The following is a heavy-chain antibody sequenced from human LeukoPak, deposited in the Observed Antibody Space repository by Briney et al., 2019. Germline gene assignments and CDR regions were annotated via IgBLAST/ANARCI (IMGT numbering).Heavy chain of an antibody. V-gene: IGHV4-59*01. CDR3: ERAEWLFDAFDI. D-gene: IGHD3-3*01. J-gene: IGHJ3*02. Sequence: SETLSLTCTVSGGSISSYYWSWIRQPPGKGLEWIGYIYYSGSTNYNPSLKSRVTISVDTSKNQFSLKLSSVTAADTAVYYCERAEWLFDAFDIWGQGTMVTVSS. CDR2: IYYSGST. CDR1: GGSISSYY.